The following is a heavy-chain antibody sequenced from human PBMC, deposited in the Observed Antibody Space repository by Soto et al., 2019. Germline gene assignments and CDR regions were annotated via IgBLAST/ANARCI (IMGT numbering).Heavy chain of an antibody. CDR2: IKSKTDGGTT. CDR1: GFTFSNAW. V-gene: IGHV3-15*07. CDR3: TTGPFYFQGRLFDP. Sequence: GGSLRLSCAASGFTFSNAWMNWVRQAPGKGLEWVGRIKSKTDGGTTDYAAPVKGRFTISRDDSKNTLYLQMNSLKTEDTAVYYCTTGPFYFQGRLFDPWGQGTLVTVSS. J-gene: IGHJ5*02. D-gene: IGHD3-3*02.